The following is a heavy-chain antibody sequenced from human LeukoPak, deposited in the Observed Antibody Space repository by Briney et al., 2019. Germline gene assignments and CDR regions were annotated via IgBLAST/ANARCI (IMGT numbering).Heavy chain of an antibody. D-gene: IGHD3-22*01. J-gene: IGHJ4*02. Sequence: GGSLRLSCAASGFTFSSYSMNWVRQAPGKGLEWVSYISSSSSTIYYADSVKGRFTISRDNPKNSLYLQMNSLRAEDTAVYYCATTMIVVAQSFDYWGQGTLVTVSS. CDR3: ATTMIVVAQSFDY. V-gene: IGHV3-48*01. CDR1: GFTFSSYS. CDR2: ISSSSSTI.